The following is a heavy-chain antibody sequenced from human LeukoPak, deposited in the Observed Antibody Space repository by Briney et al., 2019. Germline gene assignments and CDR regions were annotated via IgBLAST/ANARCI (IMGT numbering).Heavy chain of an antibody. V-gene: IGHV1-2*06. CDR1: GYTFTGYY. CDR3: ASGGLALKFDP. Sequence: GASVNVSCKACGYTFTGYYMHWVGQAPGQGGEWMGRINPNSGGTNYAQKFQGRVTMTRHTSISTAYMELSRLRSDDTAVYYCASGGLALKFDPWGQGTLVTVSS. CDR2: INPNSGGT. J-gene: IGHJ5*02. D-gene: IGHD1-26*01.